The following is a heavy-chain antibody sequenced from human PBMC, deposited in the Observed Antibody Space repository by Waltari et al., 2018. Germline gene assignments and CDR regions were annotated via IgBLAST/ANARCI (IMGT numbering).Heavy chain of an antibody. CDR2: ISGSGDST. J-gene: IGHJ4*02. D-gene: IGHD2-15*01. Sequence: ELQLLESGGGLVQPGGSLRLSCAASGFTFRSYAMSWVRQAPGKGLEWVSAISGSGDSTYYADSVKGRFTISRDNSKNTLYLQMNSLRAEDTAVYYCAKLWGSGGNCCYYFDYWGQGTPVALSS. CDR3: AKLWGSGGNCCYYFDY. CDR1: GFTFRSYA. V-gene: IGHV3-23*01.